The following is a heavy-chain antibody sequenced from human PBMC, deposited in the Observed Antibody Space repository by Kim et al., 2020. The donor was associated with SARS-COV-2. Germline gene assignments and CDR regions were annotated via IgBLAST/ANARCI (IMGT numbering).Heavy chain of an antibody. J-gene: IGHJ5*02. CDR1: GFTFSSYA. D-gene: IGHD2-2*01. CDR2: ISGSGGST. CDR3: AKEYMQGPRYCSSTSCYSGWFDP. V-gene: IGHV3-23*01. Sequence: GGSLRLSCAASGFTFSSYAMSWVRQAPGKGLEWVSAISGSGGSTYYADSVKGRFTISRDNSKNTLYLQMNSLRAEDTAVYYCAKEYMQGPRYCSSTSCYSGWFDPWGQGTLVTVSS.